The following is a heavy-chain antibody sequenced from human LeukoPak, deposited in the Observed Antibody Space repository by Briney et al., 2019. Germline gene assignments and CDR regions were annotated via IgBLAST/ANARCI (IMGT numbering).Heavy chain of an antibody. CDR3: ARDNSVGDNAWWFDP. J-gene: IGHJ5*02. Sequence: GASVKVSCKASGYTFNSYGISWVRQAPGQGLEWMGWISAYNGHTNYAQKFQGRVTMTRDMPTSTDYMELSSLRSEDTAIYYCARDNSVGDNAWWFDPWGQGTLVTVSS. CDR2: ISAYNGHT. V-gene: IGHV1-18*01. D-gene: IGHD1-26*01. CDR1: GYTFNSYG.